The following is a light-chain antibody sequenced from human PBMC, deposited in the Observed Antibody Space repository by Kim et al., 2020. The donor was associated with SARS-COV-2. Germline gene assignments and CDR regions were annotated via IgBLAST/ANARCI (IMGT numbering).Light chain of an antibody. Sequence: SASIGDRVTITCRGSQVISNDLAWFQQKPGKAPKSLIYAASRLQTGVPSKFSGNRFGTDFTLTISSLQPEDSATYFCQQYNTHPFTFGQGTKLEI. V-gene: IGKV1-16*02. CDR1: QVISND. CDR2: AAS. J-gene: IGKJ2*01. CDR3: QQYNTHPFT.